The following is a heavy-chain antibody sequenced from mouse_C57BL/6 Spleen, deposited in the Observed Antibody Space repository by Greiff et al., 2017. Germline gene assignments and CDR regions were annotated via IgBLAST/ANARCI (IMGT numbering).Heavy chain of an antibody. J-gene: IGHJ1*03. CDR2: INPYNGDT. V-gene: IGHV1-37*01. CDR3: ARRQYGSSYRYFDV. CDR1: GYSFTGYF. D-gene: IGHD1-1*01. Sequence: EVKLQESGPELVKPGASVKISCKASGYSFTGYFMNWVKQSHGKSLEWIGLINPYNGDTFYNQKFKGKATLTVDKSSSTAHMELLSLKSKDVAVYYCARRQYGSSYRYFDVWGTGTTVTGSS.